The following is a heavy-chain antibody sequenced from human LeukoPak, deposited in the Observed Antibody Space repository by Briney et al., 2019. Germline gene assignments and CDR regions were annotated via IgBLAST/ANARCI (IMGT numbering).Heavy chain of an antibody. V-gene: IGHV1-69*04. J-gene: IGHJ4*02. Sequence: ASVKVSSKASGGTFSSCAISWVRQAAGQGLEWMGRIISILGIANYAQKFQGRVTITADKSTSTAYMELSSLRSEDTAVYYCSVTHRYYDGSGYWVQWGQGTLVTVSS. CDR3: SVTHRYYDGSGYWVQ. CDR2: IISILGIA. D-gene: IGHD3-22*01. CDR1: GGTFSSCA.